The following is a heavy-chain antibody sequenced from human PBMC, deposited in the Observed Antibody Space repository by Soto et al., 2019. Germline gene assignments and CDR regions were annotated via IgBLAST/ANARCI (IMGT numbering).Heavy chain of an antibody. CDR3: ARDKITGLFDY. V-gene: IGHV4-34*01. D-gene: IGHD2-8*02. J-gene: IGHJ4*02. CDR2: INHSGST. CDR1: GGSITNYY. Sequence: PSETLSLTCTVSGGSITNYYLTWIRQPPGTGLEWIGEINHSGSTNYNPSLKSRVTISVDTSKNQFSLKLTSVTAADTAVYYCARDKITGLFDYWGQGTLVTVSS.